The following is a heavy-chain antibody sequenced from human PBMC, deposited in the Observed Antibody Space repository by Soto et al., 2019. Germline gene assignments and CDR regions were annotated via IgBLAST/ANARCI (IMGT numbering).Heavy chain of an antibody. CDR1: GYSFASYA. V-gene: IGHV1-18*01. CDR2: ISAYNGNT. Sequence: ASVKVSCKASGYSFASYAISWMRQAPGQGLEWMGWISAYNGNTNYAQKLQGRVTMTTDTSTSTAYMELRSLRSDDTAVYYCARDPPPPDYWGQGTLVTVSS. CDR3: ARDPPPPDY. J-gene: IGHJ4*02.